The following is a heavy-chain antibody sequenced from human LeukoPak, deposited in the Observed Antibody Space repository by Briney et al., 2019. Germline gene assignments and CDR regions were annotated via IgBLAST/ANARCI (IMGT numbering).Heavy chain of an antibody. J-gene: IGHJ4*02. CDR1: GFTVSSNY. CDR2: IYSGGST. D-gene: IGHD3-10*01. CDR3: ARDGTYYYYGSGSYPIGWGYFDY. Sequence: GGSLRLSCAASGFTVSSNYMSWVRQAPGKGLEWVSVIYSGGSTYYADSVKGRFAISRDNSKNTLYLQMNSLRAEDTAVYYCARDGTYYYYGSGSYPIGWGYFDYWGQGTLVTVSS. V-gene: IGHV3-66*01.